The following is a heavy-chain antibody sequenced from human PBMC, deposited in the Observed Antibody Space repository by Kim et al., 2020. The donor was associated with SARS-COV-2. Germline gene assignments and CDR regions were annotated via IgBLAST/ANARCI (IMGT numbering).Heavy chain of an antibody. CDR1: GFTFDDYT. CDR3: AKGDYGGNIGEFVFDY. D-gene: IGHD4-17*01. J-gene: IGHJ4*02. Sequence: GGSLRLSCAASGFTFDDYTMHWVRQAPGKGLEWVSLISWDGGSTYYADSVKGRFTISRDNSKNSLYLQMNSLRTEDTALYYCAKGDYGGNIGEFVFDYWGQGTLVTVSS. CDR2: ISWDGGST. V-gene: IGHV3-43*01.